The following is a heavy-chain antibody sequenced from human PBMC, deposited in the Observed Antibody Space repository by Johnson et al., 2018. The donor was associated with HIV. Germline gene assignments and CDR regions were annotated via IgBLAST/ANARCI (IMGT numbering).Heavy chain of an antibody. Sequence: VQLVESGGGVVRPGGSLRLSCAASGFTFDDYGMSWVRQAPGKGLEWVSGINWNGGSTGYADSVKGRFTISRDSAKNSLYLQMNSLRAEDTAFYYCARGVSSGYYSNAFDVWGQGTMATVSS. CDR1: GFTFDDYG. CDR3: ARGVSSGYYSNAFDV. D-gene: IGHD3-22*01. V-gene: IGHV3-20*04. J-gene: IGHJ3*01. CDR2: INWNGGST.